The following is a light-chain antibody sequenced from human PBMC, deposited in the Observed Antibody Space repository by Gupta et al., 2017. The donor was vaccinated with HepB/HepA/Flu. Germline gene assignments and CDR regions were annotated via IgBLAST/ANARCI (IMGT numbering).Light chain of an antibody. CDR3: YYTDSSDNQNGL. V-gene: IGLV3-10*01. Sequence: SYELTQPPSVSVSPGQTARITCPGDALPKKYAYWYQQKSGQAPLLVIYDDTKRPSGIPERFSCDSSGTTANSTISGAAVEDEADDDGYYTDSSDNQNGLFGGGTKLTVL. J-gene: IGLJ2*01. CDR2: DDT. CDR1: ALPKKY.